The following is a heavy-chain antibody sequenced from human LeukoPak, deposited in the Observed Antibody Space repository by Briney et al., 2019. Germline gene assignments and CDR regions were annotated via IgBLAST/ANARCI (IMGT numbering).Heavy chain of an antibody. V-gene: IGHV1-69*05. CDR3: AREWATYYDILTGYYKGGWFDP. D-gene: IGHD3-9*01. CDR2: IIPIFGTA. Sequence: GASVKVSCKASGGTFSSYAISWVRQAPGQGLERMGGIIPIFGTANYAQKFQGRVTITTDESTSTAYMELSSLRSEDTAVYYCAREWATYYDILTGYYKGGWFDPWGQGTLVTVSS. J-gene: IGHJ5*02. CDR1: GGTFSSYA.